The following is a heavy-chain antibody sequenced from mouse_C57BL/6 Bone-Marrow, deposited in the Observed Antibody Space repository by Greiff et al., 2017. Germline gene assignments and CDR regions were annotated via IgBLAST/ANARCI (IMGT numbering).Heavy chain of an antibody. J-gene: IGHJ3*01. CDR3: ARGLTGTRFAY. CDR2: IYPGGGDT. Sequence: VQLQQSGAELVKPGASVKISCKASGYAFSGYWMNWVKQRPGKGLEWIGQIYPGGGDTNYNGKFKGKATLTADKSSSTAYMQLSSLTSEDSAVDFCARGLTGTRFAYWGQGTLVTVSA. CDR1: GYAFSGYW. D-gene: IGHD4-1*01. V-gene: IGHV1-80*01.